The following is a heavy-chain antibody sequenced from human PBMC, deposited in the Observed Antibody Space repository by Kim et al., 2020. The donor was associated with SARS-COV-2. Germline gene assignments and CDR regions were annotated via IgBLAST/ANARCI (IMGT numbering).Heavy chain of an antibody. D-gene: IGHD3-9*01. J-gene: IGHJ4*02. CDR1: GFIFSNAW. V-gene: IGHV3-15*01. CDR2: IKSKTDGGTT. Sequence: GWSLRLSCAASGFIFSNAWMSWVRQAPGKGLEWVGRIKSKTDGGTTDYAAPVKGRFTISRDDSKNTLYLQMNSLKTEDTAVYYCTTVFLYDILTGYYMADYWGQGTLVTVSS. CDR3: TTVFLYDILTGYYMADY.